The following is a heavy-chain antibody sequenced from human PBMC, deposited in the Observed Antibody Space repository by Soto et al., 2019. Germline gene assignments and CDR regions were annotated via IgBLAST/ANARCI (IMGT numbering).Heavy chain of an antibody. J-gene: IGHJ4*02. Sequence: PSETLSLACTVSGGSISSYYWSWIRQPPGKGLEWIGYIYYSGSTNYNPSLKSRVTISVDTSKNQFSLKLSSVTAADTAVYYCARLGGYFQAFDFGGQGTLVTFSS. V-gene: IGHV4-59*01. D-gene: IGHD3-22*01. CDR1: GGSISSYY. CDR3: ARLGGYFQAFDF. CDR2: IYYSGST.